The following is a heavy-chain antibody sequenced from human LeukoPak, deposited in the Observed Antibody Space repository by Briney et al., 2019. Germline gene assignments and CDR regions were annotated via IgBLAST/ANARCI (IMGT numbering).Heavy chain of an antibody. V-gene: IGHV3-23*03. CDR2: IYTRGNT. D-gene: IGHD1/OR15-1a*01. J-gene: IGHJ3*02. CDR1: GFTFSSYA. Sequence: GGSLRLSCAASGFTFSSYAMSWFRQAPGKGLEWVSVIYTRGNTFYADSVKGRFTISRDNSENTLYLQMNNLRAEDTAVYHCARPHNNSLDNAFDIWGQGTWVTVSS. CDR3: ARPHNNSLDNAFDI.